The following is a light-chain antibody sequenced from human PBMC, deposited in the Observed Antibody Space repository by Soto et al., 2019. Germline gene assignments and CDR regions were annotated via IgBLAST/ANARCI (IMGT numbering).Light chain of an antibody. CDR3: QQYENLRLHT. V-gene: IGKV1-33*01. Sequence: DIQMTQSPSSLSASVGERVTITCRANEDISNYLNWYQQKPGRAPKLLIYDASTLETWVPSRFSGSGSGTHFTFTISSLQPEDVGTYYCQQYENLRLHTFGPGTKL. J-gene: IGKJ2*01. CDR2: DAS. CDR1: EDISNY.